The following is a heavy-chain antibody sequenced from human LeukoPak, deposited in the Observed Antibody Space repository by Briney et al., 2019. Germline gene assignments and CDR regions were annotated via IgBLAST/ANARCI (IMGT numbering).Heavy chain of an antibody. CDR2: IYYSGSI. Sequence: SETLSLTCTVSGGSISNNSYYWGWIRQPPGKGLEWIGSIYYSGSIYYNPSLESRVTISVDTSKTQFSLRQYSVTAADTAVYYCAREGIAARPDYFDYWGQGTLVTVSS. CDR3: AREGIAARPDYFDY. CDR1: GGSISNNSYY. D-gene: IGHD6-6*01. V-gene: IGHV4-39*07. J-gene: IGHJ4*02.